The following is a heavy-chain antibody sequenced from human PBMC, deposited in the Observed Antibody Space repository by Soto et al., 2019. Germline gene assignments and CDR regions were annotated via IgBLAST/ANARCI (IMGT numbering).Heavy chain of an antibody. J-gene: IGHJ4*02. CDR3: ADGGEWSFNFVY. Sequence: EVQLLESGGGLVQPGGSLRLSCAASGFTFSTYAMSWVRQTPGKGLEWVSGISAGGDNTYYADSVKGRLTISRDNSKNTLYLQMNNLRAEDTAVYYCADGGEWSFNFVYWGQGTLDTVSS. CDR1: GFTFSTYA. V-gene: IGHV3-23*01. D-gene: IGHD3-3*01. CDR2: ISAGGDNT.